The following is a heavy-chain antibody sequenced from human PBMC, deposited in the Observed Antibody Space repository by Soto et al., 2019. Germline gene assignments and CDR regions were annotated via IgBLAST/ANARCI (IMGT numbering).Heavy chain of an antibody. Sequence: SETLSLTCAVSGASIRSYHWSFLRQPAGKGLEWIGRIQRTGNTNYNPSLKSRVTMSADTSKNQISLKMTSVTAADTAVYFCAKDVSSRRWFDPWGQGVRVTVSS. CDR1: GASIRSYH. CDR3: AKDVSSRRWFDP. J-gene: IGHJ5*02. CDR2: IQRTGNT. D-gene: IGHD3-16*01. V-gene: IGHV4-4*07.